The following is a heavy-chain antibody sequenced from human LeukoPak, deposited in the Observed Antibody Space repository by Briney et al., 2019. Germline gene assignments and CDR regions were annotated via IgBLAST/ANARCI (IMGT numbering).Heavy chain of an antibody. CDR1: GYTFTSYD. D-gene: IGHD3-22*01. J-gene: IGHJ4*02. V-gene: IGHV1-8*01. CDR2: MNPNSGNT. CDR3: ARETYYYDSSGYYPGQGEYYFDY. Sequence: GASVKVSCKASGYTFTSYDTNWVRQATGQGLEWMGWMNPNSGNTGYAQKFQGRVTITADESTSTAYMELSSLRSEDTAVYYCARETYYYDSSGYYPGQGEYYFDYWGQGTLVTVSS.